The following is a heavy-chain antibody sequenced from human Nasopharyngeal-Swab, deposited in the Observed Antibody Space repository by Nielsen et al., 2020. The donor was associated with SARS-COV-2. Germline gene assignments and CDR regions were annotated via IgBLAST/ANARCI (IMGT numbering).Heavy chain of an antibody. CDR3: ARLVGYGMDV. CDR1: GFLFSNYG. J-gene: IGHJ6*02. D-gene: IGHD1-26*01. Sequence: GGSLRLSCSASGFLFSNYGMHWVRQAPGKGLEWVAVISYDGNDKYYADSVRGRFTISRDKSRSTLSLQMYSLGADDTAVYYCARLVGYGMDVWGQGTTVTVSS. CDR2: ISYDGNDK. V-gene: IGHV3-30*03.